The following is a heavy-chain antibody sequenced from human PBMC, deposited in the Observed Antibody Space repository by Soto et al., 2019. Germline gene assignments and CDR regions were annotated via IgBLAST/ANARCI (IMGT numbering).Heavy chain of an antibody. CDR3: ARDRQTYNWNDGQSDY. CDR1: GFTFSSYG. D-gene: IGHD1-1*01. V-gene: IGHV3-33*01. J-gene: IGHJ4*02. Sequence: AGGSLRLSCAASGFTFSSYGMHWVRQAPGKGLEWVAVIWYDGSNKYYADSVKGRFTISRDNSKNTLYLQMNSLRAEDTAVYYCARDRQTYNWNDGQSDYWGQGTLVTVSS. CDR2: IWYDGSNK.